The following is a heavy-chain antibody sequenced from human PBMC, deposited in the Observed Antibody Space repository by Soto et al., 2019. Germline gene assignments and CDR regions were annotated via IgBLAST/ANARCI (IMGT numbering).Heavy chain of an antibody. V-gene: IGHV4-39*02. Sequence: SETLSLTCTVSGGSISSSSYYWGWIRQPPGKGLVWIGSIYYSGSTFYSPSLRSRVTISVDTSKNQFSLRVSSVTAADTAVYYCAREYGSAPDYWGQGTLVTVSS. CDR2: IYYSGST. J-gene: IGHJ4*02. CDR3: AREYGSAPDY. D-gene: IGHD6-25*01. CDR1: GGSISSSSYY.